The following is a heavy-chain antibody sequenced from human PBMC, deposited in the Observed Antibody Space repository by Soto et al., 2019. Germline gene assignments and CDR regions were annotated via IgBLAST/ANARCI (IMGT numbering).Heavy chain of an antibody. V-gene: IGHV4-34*01. J-gene: IGHJ4*02. CDR1: GGSRSGYY. CDR2: ISDSGST. CDR3: ARHRSGSSGVDF. Sequence: QVQLVQWGAGLLKPSETLSHTCPVFGGSRSGYYWIWIRQSPEKGLEWIGEISDSGSTKYNPSLKGRVIILLATSENQFSLRLNSVTAADTAVYYCARHRSGSSGVDFWGQGFQVTVSS. D-gene: IGHD5-12*01.